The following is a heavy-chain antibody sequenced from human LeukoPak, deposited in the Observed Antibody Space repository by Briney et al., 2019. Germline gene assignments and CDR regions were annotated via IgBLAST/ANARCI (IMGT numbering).Heavy chain of an antibody. CDR3: ARDLWELQSAFDL. D-gene: IGHD1-26*01. J-gene: IGHJ3*01. CDR2: IYYSGSN. V-gene: IGHV4-59*01. Sequence: PSGSLSLTCAVYDGSFNGFYWSWIRQPPGKGLEWIAYIYYSGSNNYNPSLMSRVTISVDTSKNQFSLKLRSVTAADTAVYYCARDLWELQSAFDLWGQGTMVTVSS. CDR1: DGSFNGFY.